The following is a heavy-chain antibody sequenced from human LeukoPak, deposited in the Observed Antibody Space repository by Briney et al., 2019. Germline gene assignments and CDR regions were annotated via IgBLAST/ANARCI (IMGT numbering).Heavy chain of an antibody. CDR2: IIPIFGTA. CDR3: ARVRYDYGAKDFDY. Sequence: SVKVSCKASGGTFSSYAISWVRQAPGQGLEWMGGIIPIFGTANYAQKFQGRVTITADKSTSTAYMELSSLRSEDTAVYYCARVRYDYGAKDFDYWGQGTLVTVSS. V-gene: IGHV1-69*06. J-gene: IGHJ4*02. CDR1: GGTFSSYA. D-gene: IGHD4-23*01.